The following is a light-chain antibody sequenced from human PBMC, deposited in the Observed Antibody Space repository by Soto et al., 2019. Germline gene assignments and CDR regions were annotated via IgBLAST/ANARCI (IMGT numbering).Light chain of an antibody. CDR2: EVS. CDR1: TSDVGLYHY. CDR3: AAWDDSLSGWV. V-gene: IGLV2-14*01. Sequence: QSALTQPASVSGSPGQAITISCTGTTSDVGLYHYVSWYQQHPGKAPKLMISEVSNRPSGVSNRFSGSKSGNTASLTISGLQAEDEAYYYCAAWDDSLSGWVFGGGTKGTVL. J-gene: IGLJ3*02.